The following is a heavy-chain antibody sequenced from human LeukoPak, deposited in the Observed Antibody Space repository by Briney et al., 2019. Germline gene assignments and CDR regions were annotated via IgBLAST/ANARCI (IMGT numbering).Heavy chain of an antibody. CDR1: GGTFSSYA. J-gene: IGHJ5*02. CDR2: IIPILGIA. D-gene: IGHD6-13*01. CDR3: ARQPGYSSSWRRRANWFDP. Sequence: SLKVSCKASGGTFSSYAISWVRQTPGQGLEWVGRIIPILGIANYAQKFQGRVTITADKSTSTAYMELSSLRSEDTAVYYCARQPGYSSSWRRRANWFDPRGQGTLVTVSS. V-gene: IGHV1-69*04.